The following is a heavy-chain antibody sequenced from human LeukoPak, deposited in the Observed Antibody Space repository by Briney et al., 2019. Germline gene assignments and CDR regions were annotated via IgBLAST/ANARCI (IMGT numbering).Heavy chain of an antibody. D-gene: IGHD3-10*01. Sequence: SETLSLTCTVSGDSISSYSWSWIRQPPGKGLDWIGYISYSGSTNYNPSLKSRVTISVDTSKNQFSLKLSSVTAADTAVYYCAREQIWFGERYFDYWGQGTLVTVSS. CDR2: ISYSGST. CDR3: AREQIWFGERYFDY. V-gene: IGHV4-59*01. J-gene: IGHJ4*02. CDR1: GDSISSYS.